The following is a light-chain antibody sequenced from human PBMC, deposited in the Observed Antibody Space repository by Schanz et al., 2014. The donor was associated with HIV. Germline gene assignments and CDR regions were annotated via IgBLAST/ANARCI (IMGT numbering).Light chain of an antibody. CDR1: SSDVGGYNY. CDR2: EVS. V-gene: IGLV2-8*01. CDR3: SSYAGTYTVI. Sequence: QSALTQPPSASGSPGQSVTISCTGTSSDVGGYNYVSWYQQHPGKAPKLMIYEVSKRPSGVPDRFSGSKSGNTASLTVSGLQAEDEADYYCSSYAGTYTVIFGGGTKLTV. J-gene: IGLJ2*01.